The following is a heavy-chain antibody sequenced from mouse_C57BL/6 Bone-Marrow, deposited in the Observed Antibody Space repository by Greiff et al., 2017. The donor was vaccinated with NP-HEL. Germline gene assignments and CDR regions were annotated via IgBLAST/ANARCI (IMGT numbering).Heavy chain of an antibody. J-gene: IGHJ1*03. V-gene: IGHV1-55*01. D-gene: IGHD1-1*01. CDR1: GYTFTSYW. CDR3: AGERVSSSWYFDV. CDR2: IYPGSGST. Sequence: QVQLKQPGAELVKPGASVKMSCKASGYTFTSYWITWVKQRPGQGLEWIGDIYPGSGSTNYNEKFKSKATLTVDTSSSTAYMQLSSLTSEDSAVYYCAGERVSSSWYFDVWGTGTTVTVSS.